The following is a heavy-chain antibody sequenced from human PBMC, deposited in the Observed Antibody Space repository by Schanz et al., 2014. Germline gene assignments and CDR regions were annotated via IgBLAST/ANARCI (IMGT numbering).Heavy chain of an antibody. V-gene: IGHV3-30-3*02. J-gene: IGHJ5*02. D-gene: IGHD5-12*01. CDR2: LSSDESRK. CDR3: AKEKGGHSGYDLVS. Sequence: VQLVESGGGVVQPGGSLRLSCAASGFTFDPYAMHWLRQSPGKGLEWVAVLSSDESRKFYADSEKGRFTISRDSSKNMVFLQMTSLRAEDTAVYYCAKEKGGHSGYDLVSWGQGTLLIVSS. CDR1: GFTFDPYA.